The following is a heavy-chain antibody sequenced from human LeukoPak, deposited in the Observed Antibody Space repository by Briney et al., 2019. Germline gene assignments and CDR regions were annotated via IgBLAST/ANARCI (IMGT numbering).Heavy chain of an antibody. J-gene: IGHJ3*02. CDR2: INPSGGST. CDR3: ASTGSLTAPYHDAFDI. Sequence: ASVKVSCKASGGTFSSYAISWVRQAPGQGLEWMGIINPSGGSTSYAQKFQGRVTMTRDVSTSTVYMELSSLRSEDTAVYYCASTGSLTAPYHDAFDIWGQGTMVTVSS. D-gene: IGHD2-21*02. V-gene: IGHV1-46*01. CDR1: GGTFSSYA.